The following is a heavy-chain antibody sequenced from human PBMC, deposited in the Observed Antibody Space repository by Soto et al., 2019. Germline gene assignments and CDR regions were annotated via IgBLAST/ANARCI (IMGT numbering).Heavy chain of an antibody. CDR2: ISGSGGGT. V-gene: IGHV3-23*01. Sequence: GGSLRLSCAASGFTFSSYAMSWVRQAPGKGLEWVSSISGSGGGTYYADSVKGRFTISRDNSKNTLYLQMNSLRAEDTSVYYCAKGKTFDWFDPWGQGTLVTVSS. J-gene: IGHJ5*02. CDR3: AKGKTFDWFDP. D-gene: IGHD3-3*01. CDR1: GFTFSSYA.